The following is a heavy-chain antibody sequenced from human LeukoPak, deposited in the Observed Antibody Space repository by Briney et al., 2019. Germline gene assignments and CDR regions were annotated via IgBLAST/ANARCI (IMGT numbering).Heavy chain of an antibody. J-gene: IGHJ6*02. CDR1: GGSIRSYY. V-gene: IGHV4-59*01. CDR2: ISDSGRT. CDR3: ARGRRGYCSSSSCYGYYFGMDV. Sequence: SETLSLTCSVSGGSIRSYYWSWIRQPPGEALEWIGYISDSGRTNDNPSLRSRLTISVDTSKNQFSLNLSSVSAADTAVYYCARGRRGYCSSSSCYGYYFGMDVWGQGTTVTVSS. D-gene: IGHD2-2*01.